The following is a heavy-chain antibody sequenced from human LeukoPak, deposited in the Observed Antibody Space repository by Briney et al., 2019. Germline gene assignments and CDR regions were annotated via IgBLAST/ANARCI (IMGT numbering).Heavy chain of an antibody. CDR2: IYYSGST. D-gene: IGHD4-11*01. V-gene: IGHV4-39*01. Sequence: SETLSLTCTVSGGSISSSSYYWGWIRQPPGRGLEWIGSIYYSGSTYYNPSLKSRVTISVDTSMNQFSLKLSSVTAADTAVYYCARVTTVTTVYFDYWGQGTLVTVSS. CDR3: ARVTTVTTVYFDY. J-gene: IGHJ4*02. CDR1: GGSISSSSYY.